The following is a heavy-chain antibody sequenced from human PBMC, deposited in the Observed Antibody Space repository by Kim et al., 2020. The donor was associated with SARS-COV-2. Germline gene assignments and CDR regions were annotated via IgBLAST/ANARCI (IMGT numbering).Heavy chain of an antibody. V-gene: IGHV3-21*01. CDR1: GFTFSSYS. CDR2: ISSSSSYI. CDR3: ARDWDSSSWYWSSYYFDY. D-gene: IGHD6-13*01. Sequence: GGSLRLSCAASGFTFSSYSMNWVRQAPGKGLEWVSSISSSSSYIYYADSVKGRFTISRDNAKNSLYLQMNSLRAEDTAVYYCARDWDSSSWYWSSYYFDYWGQGTLVTVSS. J-gene: IGHJ4*02.